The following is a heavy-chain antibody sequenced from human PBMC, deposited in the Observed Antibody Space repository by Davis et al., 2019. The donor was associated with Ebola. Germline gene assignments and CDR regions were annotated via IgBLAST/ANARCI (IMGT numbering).Heavy chain of an antibody. V-gene: IGHV4-59*12. D-gene: IGHD4-17*01. CDR3: ARDVTVTGYFDY. J-gene: IGHJ4*02. CDR1: GASISSYY. Sequence: SETLSLTCTVSGASISSYYWSWIRQPPGQGLEWIGYIYYSGSTNYNPSLKSRVTISVDTSKNQFSLKLSSVTAADTGVYYCARDVTVTGYFDYWGQGSLVTVSS. CDR2: IYYSGST.